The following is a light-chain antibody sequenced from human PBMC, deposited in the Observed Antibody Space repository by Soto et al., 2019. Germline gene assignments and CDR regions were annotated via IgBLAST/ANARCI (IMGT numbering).Light chain of an antibody. J-gene: IGLJ2*01. Sequence: QSALTQPASVSGSPGQSITISCTGTTSDVGGYSYVSWYQQHPGKAPKLMIYIVSNRPSGGPNRFSGSKSGNTASLTISGLQAEDEANYYCSSYTSSNTLVFGGGTKLTVL. CDR1: TSDVGGYSY. CDR2: IVS. CDR3: SSYTSSNTLV. V-gene: IGLV2-14*01.